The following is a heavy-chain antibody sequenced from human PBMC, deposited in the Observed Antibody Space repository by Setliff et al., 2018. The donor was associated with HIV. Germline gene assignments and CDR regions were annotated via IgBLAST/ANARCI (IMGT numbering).Heavy chain of an antibody. J-gene: IGHJ6*03. CDR3: ARDGYSSSWYVDSYYMDV. CDR2: LSGSGDST. V-gene: IGHV3-23*01. Sequence: PGGSLRLSCAASGFTFNTYAMSWVRQAPGKGLEWVSSLSGSGDSTYYADSVKGRFTISRDNAKNSLYLQMNSLRAEDTAVYYCARDGYSSSWYVDSYYMDVWGKGNTVTVSS. CDR1: GFTFNTYA. D-gene: IGHD6-13*01.